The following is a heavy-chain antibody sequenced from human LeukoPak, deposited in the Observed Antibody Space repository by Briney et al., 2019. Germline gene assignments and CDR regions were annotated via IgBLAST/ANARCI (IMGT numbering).Heavy chain of an antibody. CDR3: AKDYNNGFDY. Sequence: GGSLRLSCAASGFTFSDYYMSWIRQAPGKGLEWVTFIRYDGSTKSYADSVKGRFTIARDNSKNTLYLQMNSLRAEDTAVYFCAKDYNNGFDYWGQGALVTVSS. CDR2: IRYDGSTK. J-gene: IGHJ4*02. D-gene: IGHD1-14*01. V-gene: IGHV3-30*02. CDR1: GFTFSDYY.